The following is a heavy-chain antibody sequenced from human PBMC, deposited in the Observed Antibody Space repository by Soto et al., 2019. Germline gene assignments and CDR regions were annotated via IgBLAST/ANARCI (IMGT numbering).Heavy chain of an antibody. Sequence: EVQLVESGGGLVQPGGSLRLSCAASGFTFSSYWMSWVRQAPGKGLEWVANIKQDGSEKYYVDSVKGRFTNSRDNAKNSLYLQMNSLRAEDTAVYYCARDREPGFSSSWYYYYYYMDVWGKGTTVTVSS. J-gene: IGHJ6*03. CDR1: GFTFSSYW. CDR3: ARDREPGFSSSWYYYYYYMDV. CDR2: IKQDGSEK. D-gene: IGHD6-13*01. V-gene: IGHV3-7*01.